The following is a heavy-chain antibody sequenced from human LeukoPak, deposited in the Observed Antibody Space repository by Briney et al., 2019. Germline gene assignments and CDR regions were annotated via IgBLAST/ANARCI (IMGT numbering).Heavy chain of an antibody. CDR1: GFSISDYY. Sequence: PGGSLRLSCDASGFSISDYYMSWIRQSPGNGLEWISYITSGSGSTKYADSVKGRFTISRDKAKNSVALQLNSLRAEDTAVYYCTKERRGSYYAFESWGQGTLVTVSS. CDR3: TKERRGSYYAFES. D-gene: IGHD3-22*01. J-gene: IGHJ4*02. V-gene: IGHV3-11*05. CDR2: ITSGSGST.